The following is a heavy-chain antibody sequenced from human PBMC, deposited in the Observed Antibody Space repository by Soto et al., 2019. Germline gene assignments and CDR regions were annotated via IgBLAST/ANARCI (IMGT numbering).Heavy chain of an antibody. Sequence: EVQLVESGGGLVQPGGSLRLYCAASGFTFSSYWMHCVRQAPGKGLVWVSRINSDGSSTSYADSVKSRFTISRDNAKNTLYRQMNSMRAEDTAVYYCARDGTNGMDVWGQGTTVTVSS. CDR3: ARDGTNGMDV. CDR2: INSDGSST. J-gene: IGHJ6*02. CDR1: GFTFSSYW. V-gene: IGHV3-74*01.